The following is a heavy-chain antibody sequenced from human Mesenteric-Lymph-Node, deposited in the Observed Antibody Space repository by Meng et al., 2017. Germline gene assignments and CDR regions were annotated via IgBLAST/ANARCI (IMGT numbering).Heavy chain of an antibody. Sequence: GGSLRLSCAASGFTFSSYSMNWVRQAPGKGLEWVSSISSSSSYIYYADSVKGRFTISRDNAKNSLYLQMNSLRSEDTAVYYCARGTMGYSSGWYVFWYFDLWGRGTLVTVSS. D-gene: IGHD6-19*01. CDR1: GFTFSSYS. J-gene: IGHJ2*01. CDR3: ARGTMGYSSGWYVFWYFDL. CDR2: ISSSSSYI. V-gene: IGHV3-21*04.